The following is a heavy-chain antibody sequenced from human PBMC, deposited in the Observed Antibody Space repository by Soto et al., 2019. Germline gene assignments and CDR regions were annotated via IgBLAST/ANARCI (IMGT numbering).Heavy chain of an antibody. J-gene: IGHJ4*02. V-gene: IGHV3-30*18. CDR1: GFTFNSYG. CDR3: AKSYWPSINAVLTSAIDH. CDR2: LAYHGRSE. Sequence: PGGSLRLSCAASGFTFNSYGMYWIRQAPGKGLEWVAGLAYHGRSEYYAHSVKGRFTTSRDNSNSTLFLQMNSLRPEDTAVYYCAKSYWPSINAVLTSAIDHWGRGTLVTVS. D-gene: IGHD2-2*01.